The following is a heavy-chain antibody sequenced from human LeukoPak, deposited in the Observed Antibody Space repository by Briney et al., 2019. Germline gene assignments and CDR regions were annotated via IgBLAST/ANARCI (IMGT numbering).Heavy chain of an antibody. CDR2: MNPNSGNT. Sequence: ASVKVSCKASGYTFTSYDINWVRQATGQGLEWMGWMNPNSGNTGYAQKFQGRATITRNTSISTAYMELSSLRSEDTAVYYCARVRSGSYQGAFDIWGQGTTVTVSS. J-gene: IGHJ3*02. CDR1: GYTFTSYD. CDR3: ARVRSGSYQGAFDI. D-gene: IGHD1-26*01. V-gene: IGHV1-8*03.